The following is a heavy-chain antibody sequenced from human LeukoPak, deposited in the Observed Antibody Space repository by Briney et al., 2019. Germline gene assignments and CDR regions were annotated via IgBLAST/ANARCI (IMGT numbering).Heavy chain of an antibody. CDR2: IDWDAEK. V-gene: IGHV2-70*04. CDR1: GFSLNTSGMR. CDR3: ARISRPLAVDY. J-gene: IGHJ4*02. Sequence: GPTLVNPRQTLTLTCTFSGFSLNTSGMRVEWIRQPPGKALEWLVRIDWDAEKFYSASLKTRLSISKDTSNTRVVVTMTNMDPVDTATYYWARISRPLAVDYWGQGILVAV.